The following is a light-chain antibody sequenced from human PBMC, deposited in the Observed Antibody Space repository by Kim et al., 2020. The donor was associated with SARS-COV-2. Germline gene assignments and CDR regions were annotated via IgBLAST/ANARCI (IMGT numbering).Light chain of an antibody. J-gene: IGLJ1*01. CDR3: QSYDSSLSGYV. CDR2: GNS. Sequence: QRVTISCTASNSNIGAGYEVTWYQQLPGTAPKLLLFGNSNRPSGVPDRFSGSKSGTSASLTITGLQAEDETAYYCQSYDSSLSGYVFGTGTKVTVL. V-gene: IGLV1-40*01. CDR1: NSNIGAGYE.